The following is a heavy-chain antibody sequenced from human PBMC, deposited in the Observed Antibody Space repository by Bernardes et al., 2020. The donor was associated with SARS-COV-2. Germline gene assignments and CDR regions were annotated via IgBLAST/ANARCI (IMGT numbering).Heavy chain of an antibody. CDR3: ARDYYDSSGPWFDP. Sequence: GGSLRLSRAASGFTFDDYGMSWVRQAPGKGLEWVSGINWNGGSTGYADSVKGRFTISRDNAKNSLYLQMNSLRAEDTALYHCARDYYDSSGPWFDPWGQGTLVTVSS. D-gene: IGHD3-22*01. CDR1: GFTFDDYG. CDR2: INWNGGST. J-gene: IGHJ5*02. V-gene: IGHV3-20*01.